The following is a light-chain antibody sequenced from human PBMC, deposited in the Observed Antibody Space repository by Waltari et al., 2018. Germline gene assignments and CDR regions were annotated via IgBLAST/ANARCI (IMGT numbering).Light chain of an antibody. CDR2: QDS. J-gene: IGLJ1*01. CDR1: KLEDKY. V-gene: IGLV3-1*01. Sequence: SYELTQPPSVSVSPGQTATLSCSATKLEDKYVCWYQQKPGQSPVLVMSQDSKRPSGIPERFSGSNSGDTATLTISGTQTLDEADYFCQTWDNTTVFGSGTRVTVL. CDR3: QTWDNTTV.